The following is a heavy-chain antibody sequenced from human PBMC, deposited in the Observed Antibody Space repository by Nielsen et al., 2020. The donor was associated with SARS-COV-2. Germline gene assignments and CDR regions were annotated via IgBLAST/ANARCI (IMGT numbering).Heavy chain of an antibody. Sequence: SETLSLTCAVYGGSFSGYYWSWIRQPPGKGLEWIGEINHSGSTNYNPSLKSRVTISVDTSKNQFSLKLSSVTAADTAVYYCARGGVISGDLDYWGQGTLVTVSS. J-gene: IGHJ4*02. CDR2: INHSGST. D-gene: IGHD2-21*01. V-gene: IGHV4-34*01. CDR3: ARGGVISGDLDY. CDR1: GGSFSGYY.